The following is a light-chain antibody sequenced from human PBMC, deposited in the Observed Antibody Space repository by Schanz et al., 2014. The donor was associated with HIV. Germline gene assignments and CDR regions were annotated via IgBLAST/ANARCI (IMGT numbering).Light chain of an antibody. CDR3: QSYDSSLSGSV. CDR1: SSNIGAGYD. Sequence: QSVLTQPPSVSGAPGQGVTISCTGSSSNIGAGYDAHWYQQLPGTAPKLLIYRNNNRPSGVPDRFSGSQSGTSASLAITGLQAEDEADYYCQSYDSSLSGSVFGGGTKVTVL. V-gene: IGLV1-40*01. CDR2: RNN. J-gene: IGLJ2*01.